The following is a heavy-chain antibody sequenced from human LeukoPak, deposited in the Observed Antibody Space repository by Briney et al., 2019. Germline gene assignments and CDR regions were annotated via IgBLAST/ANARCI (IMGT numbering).Heavy chain of an antibody. CDR2: IYTSGST. CDR1: GGSISSGSYY. CDR3: ARDYSGSDY. J-gene: IGHJ4*02. D-gene: IGHD1-26*01. V-gene: IGHV4-61*02. Sequence: PSETLSLTCTVSGGSISSGSYYWSWIRQPAGKGLEWIGRIYTSGSTNYNPSLKSRVTISVDTSKNQFSLKLSSVTAADTAVYYCARDYSGSDYWGQGTLVTVSS.